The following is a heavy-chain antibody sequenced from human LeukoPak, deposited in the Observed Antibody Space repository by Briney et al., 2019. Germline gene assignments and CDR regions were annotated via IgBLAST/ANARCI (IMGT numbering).Heavy chain of an antibody. J-gene: IGHJ4*02. CDR3: ARGGGMATTPVDY. CDR1: GGSFSGYY. V-gene: IGHV4-34*01. CDR2: INHSGST. Sequence: SETLSLTCAVYGGSFSGYYWSWIRQPPGKGLEWIGEINHSGSTNYNPSLKSRVTISVDTSKNQFSLKLSSVTAADTAVYYCARGGGMATTPVDYWGQGTLVTVSS. D-gene: IGHD5-24*01.